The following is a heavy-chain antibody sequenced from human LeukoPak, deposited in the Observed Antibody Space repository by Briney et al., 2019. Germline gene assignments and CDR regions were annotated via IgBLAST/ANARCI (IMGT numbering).Heavy chain of an antibody. J-gene: IGHJ6*03. CDR1: GFTFDNYA. CDR3: AKLEGSGWSGYMDV. Sequence: GGSLRLSCLASGFTFDNYAMNWVRQDPGKGLEWVSAMSGSGDATYYADSVRGRFIISRDNYKNTLFLQLRSLRAEDTAIYYCAKLEGSGWSGYMDVWGKGTTVTVS. V-gene: IGHV3-23*01. CDR2: MSGSGDAT. D-gene: IGHD6-19*01.